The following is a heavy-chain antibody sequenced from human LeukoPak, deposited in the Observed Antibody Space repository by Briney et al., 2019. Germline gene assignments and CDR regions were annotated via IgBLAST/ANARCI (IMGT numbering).Heavy chain of an antibody. V-gene: IGHV3-23*01. J-gene: IGHJ4*02. CDR2: ISGSGGST. CDR3: AKVGSPYCSGGSCYLDY. CDR1: EFTFRTYA. D-gene: IGHD2-15*01. Sequence: GGSLRLSCAASEFTFRTYAMTWVRQAPGKGLEWVSGISGSGGSTYYADSVKGRFTISRDNSKNTLYLQMNTLRAEDTAVYYCAKVGSPYCSGGSCYLDYWGQGTLVTVSS.